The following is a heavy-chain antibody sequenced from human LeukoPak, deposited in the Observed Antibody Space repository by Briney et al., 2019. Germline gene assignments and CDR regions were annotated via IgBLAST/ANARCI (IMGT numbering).Heavy chain of an antibody. CDR1: GFTFSSYS. D-gene: IGHD2-15*01. V-gene: IGHV3-21*01. CDR2: ISDSGSSI. Sequence: GGSLRLSCAASGFTFSSYSMNWVRQASGKGLEWVSSISDSGSSIFYADSVKGRFTISRDNAKNSLYLQMNSLRAEDTAVYYCARDVAAIAGGYMDVWGKGTTVTVSS. J-gene: IGHJ6*03. CDR3: ARDVAAIAGGYMDV.